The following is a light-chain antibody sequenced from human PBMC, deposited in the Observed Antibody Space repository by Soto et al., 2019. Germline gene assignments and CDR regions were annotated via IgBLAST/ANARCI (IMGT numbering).Light chain of an antibody. CDR1: QSVSSSY. CDR3: QQYSSSRT. V-gene: IGKV3-20*01. Sequence: EIVLTQSPGTLSLSPGERATLSCRASQSVSSSYLAWYQQKPGQAPRLLIYGASSRATGIPDRFSGSGSGTDFTLTISRLEPEDFALYYCQQYSSSRTFGQGTKVEIK. J-gene: IGKJ1*01. CDR2: GAS.